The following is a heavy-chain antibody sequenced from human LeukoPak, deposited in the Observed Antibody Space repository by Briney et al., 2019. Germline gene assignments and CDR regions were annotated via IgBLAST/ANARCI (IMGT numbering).Heavy chain of an antibody. J-gene: IGHJ3*02. Sequence: RPSETLSLTCTVSGGSISSYYWSWIRQPPGKGLEWIGYIHYSGSTNNNPSLKSRVTISVDTSKNQFSLKLSSVTAADTAVYYCARVRFLVSANSMMGAFDIWGQGTMVTVSS. CDR1: GGSISSYY. D-gene: IGHD5/OR15-5a*01. V-gene: IGHV4-59*01. CDR3: ARVRFLVSANSMMGAFDI. CDR2: IHYSGST.